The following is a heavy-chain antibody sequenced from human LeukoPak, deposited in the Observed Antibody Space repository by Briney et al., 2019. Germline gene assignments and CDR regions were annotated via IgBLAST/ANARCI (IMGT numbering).Heavy chain of an antibody. D-gene: IGHD1-26*01. V-gene: IGHV4-39*01. J-gene: IGHJ4*02. Sequence: SETLSLTCTVSGDSISSSRFYWAWIRQPPGKGLEWIGSILYTGRTFYNPSLRSRVTISVDTSKNQFSLRLGSVTASDTAVYYCARRDVGATIDYWGQGTLVTVSS. CDR1: GDSISSSRFY. CDR3: ARRDVGATIDY. CDR2: ILYTGRT.